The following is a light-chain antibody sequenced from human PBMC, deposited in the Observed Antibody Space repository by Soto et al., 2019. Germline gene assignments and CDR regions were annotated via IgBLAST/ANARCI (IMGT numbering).Light chain of an antibody. J-gene: IGKJ1*01. V-gene: IGKV3-11*01. Sequence: EIVMTQSPATLSLSPGERATLSCRASQTIDNTLAWYQRKPGQAPRLLMYDASKRATGIPARFSGSGSGTDFTLTISSLEPEDFAVYYCQQRARWPWTFGQGTKVDIK. CDR1: QTIDNT. CDR3: QQRARWPWT. CDR2: DAS.